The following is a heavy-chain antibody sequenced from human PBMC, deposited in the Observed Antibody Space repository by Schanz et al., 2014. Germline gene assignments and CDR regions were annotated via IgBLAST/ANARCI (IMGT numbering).Heavy chain of an antibody. V-gene: IGHV3-11*05. CDR1: GFSFSDYY. J-gene: IGHJ4*02. CDR2: INTGSNYI. D-gene: IGHD3-22*01. CDR3: AKDISDTSGKDDY. Sequence: QVHLLESGGGLVEPGGPLRLSCAASGFSFSDYYMSWIRQAPGKGLEWISFINTGSNYINYADSVKGRFTISRDNSKNTLFLQMNSLRVEDSAIYYCAKDISDTSGKDDYWGQGTLVTVSS.